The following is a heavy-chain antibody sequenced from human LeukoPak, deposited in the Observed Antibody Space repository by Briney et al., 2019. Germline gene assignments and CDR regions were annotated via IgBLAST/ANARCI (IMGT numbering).Heavy chain of an antibody. CDR3: AKDHGTIFGVVRGAFDI. Sequence: GGSLRLSCAASGFTFSSYAMSWVRQAPGKGLEWVSAISGSGGSTYYADSVKGRFTISRDNSKNTLYLQMNSLSAEDTAVYYCAKDHGTIFGVVRGAFDIWGQGTMVTVSS. CDR1: GFTFSSYA. V-gene: IGHV3-23*01. CDR2: ISGSGGST. D-gene: IGHD3-3*01. J-gene: IGHJ3*02.